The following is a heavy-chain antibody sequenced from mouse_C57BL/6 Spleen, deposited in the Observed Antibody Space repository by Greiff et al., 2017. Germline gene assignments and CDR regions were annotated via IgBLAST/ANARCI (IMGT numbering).Heavy chain of an antibody. D-gene: IGHD2-3*01. Sequence: QVQLQQSGAELVKPGASVKLSCKASGYTFTSYWMNWVKQRPGRGLEWIGRIDPNSGGTKYNEKFKSKATLTVDNTTRTVYMQLSSLTAEDSAVYYCARGGYYEDYYAMYYWGQGTTVTASS. CDR1: GYTFTSYW. J-gene: IGHJ4*01. CDR3: ARGGYYEDYYAMYY. V-gene: IGHV1-72*01. CDR2: IDPNSGGT.